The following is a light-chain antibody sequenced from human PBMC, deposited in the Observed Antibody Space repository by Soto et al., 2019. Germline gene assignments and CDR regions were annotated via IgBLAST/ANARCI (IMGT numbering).Light chain of an antibody. J-gene: IGLJ3*02. CDR1: TSDVGSHNF. CDR3: SSFTNSSLV. V-gene: IGLV2-14*01. Sequence: QSALTQHASVSGSPGQSITISCTGTTSDVGSHNFVSWYQQLPGKAPKLLIYEVTNRPSGTSNRFSGSKSGNTDSLTISGLQAEDEADYYCSSFTNSSLVFGGGTKLTAL. CDR2: EVT.